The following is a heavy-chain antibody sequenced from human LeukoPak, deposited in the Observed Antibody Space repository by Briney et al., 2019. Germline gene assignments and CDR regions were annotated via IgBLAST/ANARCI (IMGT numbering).Heavy chain of an antibody. CDR1: GFTFNNYA. CDR2: ISGGGGST. CDR3: AKDQSLYDFDWFDP. D-gene: IGHD3-3*01. Sequence: GGSLRLSCAASGFTFNNYAMNWVRQSPGKGLEWASAISGGGGSTYYADSVRGRFTISRDNSKNTLYLQMNSLRDEDTAVYFCAKDQSLYDFDWFDPWGQGTLVAVSS. J-gene: IGHJ5*02. V-gene: IGHV3-23*01.